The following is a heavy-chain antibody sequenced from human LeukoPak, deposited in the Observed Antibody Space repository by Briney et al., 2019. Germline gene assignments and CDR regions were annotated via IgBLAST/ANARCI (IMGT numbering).Heavy chain of an antibody. Sequence: GASVKVSCKASGYTFTSYDINWVRQATGQGLEWMGWMNPNSGNTGYAQKFQGRVTMTRNTSISTAYMELSSLGSEDTAVYYCARGTKGYCSGASCYYIDYWGQGALVTVSS. CDR2: MNPNSGNT. CDR1: GYTFTSYD. J-gene: IGHJ4*02. V-gene: IGHV1-8*01. D-gene: IGHD2-15*01. CDR3: ARGTKGYCSGASCYYIDY.